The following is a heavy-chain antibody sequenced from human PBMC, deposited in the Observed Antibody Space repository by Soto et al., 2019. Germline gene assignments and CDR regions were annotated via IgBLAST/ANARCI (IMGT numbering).Heavy chain of an antibody. J-gene: IGHJ4*02. CDR3: ARYSTRLIDS. Sequence: TLSLTCTVSGGSISSGGDYWGWIRQHPGKGLEWIGYIYYSGSTNYNPSLKSRVTISIDTSKNQFSLKLSSVTVADTAVYYCARYSTRLIDSWGQGTLVTVSS. CDR2: IYYSGST. D-gene: IGHD6-13*01. CDR1: GGSISSGGDY. V-gene: IGHV4-31*03.